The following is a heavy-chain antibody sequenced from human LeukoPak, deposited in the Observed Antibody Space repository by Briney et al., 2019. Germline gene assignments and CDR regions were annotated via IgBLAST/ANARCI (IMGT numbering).Heavy chain of an antibody. CDR3: ASGVYYDSSGYYDAAYYFDY. D-gene: IGHD3-22*01. V-gene: IGHV4-39*07. Sequence: KPSETLSLTCTVSGGSISSSSYYWGWIRQPPGKGLEWIGSIYYSGSTYYNPSLKSRVTISVDTSKNQFSLKLSSVTAADTAVYYCASGVYYDSSGYYDAAYYFDYWGQGTLVTVSS. CDR1: GGSISSSSYY. CDR2: IYYSGST. J-gene: IGHJ4*02.